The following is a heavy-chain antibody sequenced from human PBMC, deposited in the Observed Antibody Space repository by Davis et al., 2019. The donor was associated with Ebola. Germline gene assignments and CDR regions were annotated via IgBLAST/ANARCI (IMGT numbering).Heavy chain of an antibody. Sequence: AASVKVSCKASGYTFTSYGISWVRQAPGQGLEWMGWISAYNGNTNYAQKFQGRVTMTRNTSISTAYMELSSLRSEDTAVYYCAFGWEEAFDIWGQGTMVTVSS. J-gene: IGHJ3*02. CDR3: AFGWEEAFDI. D-gene: IGHD1-26*01. CDR2: ISAYNGNT. CDR1: GYTFTSYG. V-gene: IGHV1-18*01.